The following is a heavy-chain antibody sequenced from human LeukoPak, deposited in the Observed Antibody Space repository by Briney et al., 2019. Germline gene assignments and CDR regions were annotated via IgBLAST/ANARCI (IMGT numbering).Heavy chain of an antibody. CDR3: AKTYNSNYDY. CDR1: GFTFSSYA. J-gene: IGHJ4*02. Sequence: PGGSLRLSCVASGFTFSSYAMSWVRQAPGKGLEWVSDISGSGDSTYYADSVKGRFTFPRDNSKNTLYLQMNSLRAEDTAVYYCAKTYNSNYDYWGQGTLVTVSS. CDR2: ISGSGDST. D-gene: IGHD1-7*01. V-gene: IGHV3-23*01.